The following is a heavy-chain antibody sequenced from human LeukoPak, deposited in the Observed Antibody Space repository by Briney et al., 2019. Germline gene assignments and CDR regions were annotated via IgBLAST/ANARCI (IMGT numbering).Heavy chain of an antibody. CDR1: GFTFSTYD. J-gene: IGHJ4*02. Sequence: GGSLRLSCAAPGFTFSTYDMHWVRQATGKGLEWVSAIGPRGDTYYADSVQGRFTISRENAKNSLYLQMNSLGAGDTAVYYCARDACSGGRCYHDYWGQGILVTVSS. D-gene: IGHD2-15*01. CDR2: IGPRGDT. CDR3: ARDACSGGRCYHDY. V-gene: IGHV3-13*01.